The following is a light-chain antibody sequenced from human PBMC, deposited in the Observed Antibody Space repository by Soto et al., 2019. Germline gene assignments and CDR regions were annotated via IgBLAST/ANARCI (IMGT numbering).Light chain of an antibody. CDR3: SSYTSSSTPFV. Sequence: QSALTQPASVSGSPGQSITISCTGTSSDVGGYNYVSWYQQHPGKAPKLIIYDVTNRPSGVSDRFSGSKSGNTASLTISGLQAEDGNDYYCSSYTSSSTPFVFGTGTKLTVL. V-gene: IGLV2-14*03. J-gene: IGLJ1*01. CDR2: DVT. CDR1: SSDVGGYNY.